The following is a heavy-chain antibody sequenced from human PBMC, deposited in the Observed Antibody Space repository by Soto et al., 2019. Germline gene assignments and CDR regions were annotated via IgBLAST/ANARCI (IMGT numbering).Heavy chain of an antibody. V-gene: IGHV4-39*01. CDR2: MYYSGST. Sequence: SETLSVTCNVSGGSISRSSYYWGWIRQPPGKGLEWIGSMYYSGSTYYNPSLKSRVTISIDTPKNQLSLKLTSVTAADTAVYYCSRRAPEGFDPWGPGTLVTVSS. J-gene: IGHJ5*02. CDR1: GGSISRSSYY. CDR3: SRRAPEGFDP.